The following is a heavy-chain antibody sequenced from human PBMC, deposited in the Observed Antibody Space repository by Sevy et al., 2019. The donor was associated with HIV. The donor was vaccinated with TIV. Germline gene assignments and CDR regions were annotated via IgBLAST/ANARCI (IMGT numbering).Heavy chain of an antibody. Sequence: GGSLRLSCTASGFTFSNHAMHWVRQGPGKGPEWVAFIRNDGSHEYYADSVKGRFTISRDNSRNTLYLEMSSLRPEDTAVYYCARYRKGLLVVYAIPFDAFDIWGQGTMVTVSS. D-gene: IGHD2-8*02. CDR3: ARYRKGLLVVYAIPFDAFDI. CDR2: IRNDGSHE. V-gene: IGHV3-30*02. J-gene: IGHJ3*02. CDR1: GFTFSNHA.